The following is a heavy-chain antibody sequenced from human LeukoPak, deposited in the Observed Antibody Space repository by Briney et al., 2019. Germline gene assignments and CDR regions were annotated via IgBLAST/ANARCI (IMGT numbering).Heavy chain of an antibody. Sequence: PGRSLRLSCTASGFTFGDHAMTWVRQAPGKGLEWVGFITSKAYGVTTEYGVSVKGRVIISRDDSKSIAYLHLNSLRTKDTAVYYCARVHSGNDFDYWGQGTLVTVSS. V-gene: IGHV3-49*04. CDR2: ITSKAYGVTT. J-gene: IGHJ4*02. CDR3: ARVHSGNDFDY. D-gene: IGHD3-10*01. CDR1: GFTFGDHA.